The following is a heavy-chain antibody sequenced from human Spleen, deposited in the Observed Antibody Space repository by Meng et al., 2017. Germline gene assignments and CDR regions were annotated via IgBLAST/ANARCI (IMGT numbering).Heavy chain of an antibody. CDR2: IYPGDSDT. D-gene: IGHD6-19*01. CDR1: GYSFPSSW. Sequence: GESLKISCQGFGYSFPSSWIAWVRQMPGKGLEWMGVIYPGDSDTRYSPSFQGQVTISADKSISTAYLQWSSLKASDTAMYYCARQSSGWPIDYWGQGTLVTVSS. CDR3: ARQSSGWPIDY. V-gene: IGHV5-51*01. J-gene: IGHJ4*02.